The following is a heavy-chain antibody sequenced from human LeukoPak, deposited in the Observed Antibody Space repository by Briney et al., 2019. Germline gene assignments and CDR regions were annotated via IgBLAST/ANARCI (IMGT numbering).Heavy chain of an antibody. J-gene: IGHJ5*02. V-gene: IGHV4-59*08. CDR1: GGSISSYY. D-gene: IGHD3-10*02. Sequence: SETLSLTCTVSGGSISSYYWSWIRQPPGKGLEWIGYIYYSGSTNHNPSLKSRVTISVDTSKNQFSLKLSSVTAADTAVYYCARHVREPSRFDPWGQGTLVTVSS. CDR2: IYYSGST. CDR3: ARHVREPSRFDP.